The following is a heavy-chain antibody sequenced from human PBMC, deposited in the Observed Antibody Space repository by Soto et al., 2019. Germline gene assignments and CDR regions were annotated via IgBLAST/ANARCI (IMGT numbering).Heavy chain of an antibody. Sequence: SETLSLTCSVSGGSISSGYWTWIRQPPGKGLEWIGYIYYGGSINYNPSLKSRVIISVDTAKNQFSLRLSSVSAADTAVYYCTGAYYDVSGYSLDPWGQGTSVTVSS. CDR2: IYYGGSI. CDR1: GGSISSGY. CDR3: TGAYYDVSGYSLDP. J-gene: IGHJ5*02. D-gene: IGHD3-22*01. V-gene: IGHV4-59*01.